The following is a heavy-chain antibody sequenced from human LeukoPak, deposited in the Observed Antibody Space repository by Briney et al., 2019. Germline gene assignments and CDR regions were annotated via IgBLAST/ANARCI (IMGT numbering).Heavy chain of an antibody. V-gene: IGHV3-30*18. CDR3: AKEPSILTGNYYMDV. J-gene: IGHJ6*03. D-gene: IGHD3-9*01. CDR1: GFTFSSSG. CDR2: ISYDGSNK. Sequence: GGSLRLSCAASGFTFSSSGMHWVRQAPGKGLEWVAVISYDGSNKYYADSVKGRFTISRDNSKNTLYLQMNSLRAEDTAVYYCAKEPSILTGNYYMDVWGKGTTVTVSS.